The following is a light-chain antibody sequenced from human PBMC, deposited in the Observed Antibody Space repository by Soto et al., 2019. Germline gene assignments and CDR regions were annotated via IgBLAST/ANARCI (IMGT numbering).Light chain of an antibody. CDR2: DNN. CDR3: GTWDNSLSAHV. CDR1: RSNIRDNY. Sequence: QSVLTQPPSVSAAPRQKVTISCSGSRSNIRDNYVSWYQQLPGTAPKLLIYDNNKRPSGIPDRFSGSKSGTSATLGITGLQTGDEADYYCGTWDNSLSAHVFGAGTKLTVL. J-gene: IGLJ1*01. V-gene: IGLV1-51*01.